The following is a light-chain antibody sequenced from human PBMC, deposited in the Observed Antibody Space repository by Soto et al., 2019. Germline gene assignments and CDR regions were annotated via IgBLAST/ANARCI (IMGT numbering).Light chain of an antibody. V-gene: IGKV3-20*01. J-gene: IGKJ2*03. CDR1: QSVSSSY. CDR2: GAS. CDR3: QQYGSSPPYS. Sequence: ILLTQSPGTLSLSPLEIGTLSFRSSQSVSSSYLAWYQQKPGQAPRLLIYGASSRATGIPDRFSGSGSGTDFTLTISRLEPEDFAVYFCQQYGSSPPYSFGQGTKVDIK.